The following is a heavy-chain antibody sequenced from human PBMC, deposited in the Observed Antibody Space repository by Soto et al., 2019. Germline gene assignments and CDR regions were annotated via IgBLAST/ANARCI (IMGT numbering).Heavy chain of an antibody. CDR3: ASHFTGVLVLGTSPPGGDNYGWDV. V-gene: IGHV1-69*02. D-gene: IGHD2-8*02. CDR1: GGTFSRYT. Sequence: QVQLVQSGAEVKKPGSSVKVSCKASGGTFSRYTFTWVRQAPGQGLEWMGRIIPILDIPNYAQNFQGRVTIPADKYTSTAYMELSSLTSDDTAVYYCASHFTGVLVLGTSPPGGDNYGWDVWGQGTTVTVSS. CDR2: IIPILDIP. J-gene: IGHJ6*02.